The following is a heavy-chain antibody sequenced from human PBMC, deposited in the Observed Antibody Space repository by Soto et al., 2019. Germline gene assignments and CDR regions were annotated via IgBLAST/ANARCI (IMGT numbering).Heavy chain of an antibody. CDR1: GSTFTGYY. CDR3: ARGGITGTKRPLGY. J-gene: IGHJ4*02. CDR2: INPNSGGT. V-gene: IGHV1-2*04. Sequence: ASVTVSCKASGSTFTGYYMHLVRQAPGQGLEWMGWINPNSGGTNYAQKFQGWVTMTRDTSISTAYMELSRLRSDDTAVYYCARGGITGTKRPLGYWGQGTLVTVS. D-gene: IGHD1-20*01.